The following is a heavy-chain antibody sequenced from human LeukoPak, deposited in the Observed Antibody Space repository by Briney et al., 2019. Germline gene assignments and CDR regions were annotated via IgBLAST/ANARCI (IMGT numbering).Heavy chain of an antibody. D-gene: IGHD6-19*01. V-gene: IGHV4-34*01. Sequence: SETLSLTCTVSGGSISNYYWSWLRQPPGKGLEWIGEINHSGSTNYNPSLKSRVTISVDTSKNQFSLKLSSVTAADTAVYYCARAPHYSSGWYASNWFDPWGQGTLVTVSS. CDR2: INHSGST. J-gene: IGHJ5*02. CDR3: ARAPHYSSGWYASNWFDP. CDR1: GGSISNYY.